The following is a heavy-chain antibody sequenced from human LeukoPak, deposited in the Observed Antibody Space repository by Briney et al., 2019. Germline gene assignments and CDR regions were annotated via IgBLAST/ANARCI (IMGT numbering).Heavy chain of an antibody. CDR3: ARMGSLRIPSYWLAA. V-gene: IGHV1-2*02. CDR2: INPNSGGT. J-gene: IGHJ5*02. D-gene: IGHD2-21*01. CDR1: GYTFTGYY. Sequence: GASVKVSCKASGYTFTGYYMHWVRQAPGQGLEWMGWINPNSGGTNYAQKFQGRVTMTRDTSISTAYMELSRLRSDDTAVYYCARMGSLRIPSYWLAAWGQGTLVTVSS.